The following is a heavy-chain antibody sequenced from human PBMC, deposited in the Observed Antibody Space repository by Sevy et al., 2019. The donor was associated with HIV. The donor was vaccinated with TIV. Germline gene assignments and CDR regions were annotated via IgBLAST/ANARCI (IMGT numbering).Heavy chain of an antibody. CDR3: AKGRDSSGWYYYGMDV. CDR2: ISYDGSNK. CDR1: GFTFSSYG. V-gene: IGHV3-30*18. D-gene: IGHD6-19*01. J-gene: IGHJ6*02. Sequence: GGSLRLSCAASGFTFSSYGMHWVRQAPGKGLEWVAFISYDGSNKYYADSVKGGFTISRDNSKTMLYLQMNSLRAEDTAVYYCAKGRDSSGWYYYGMDVWGQGTTVTVSS.